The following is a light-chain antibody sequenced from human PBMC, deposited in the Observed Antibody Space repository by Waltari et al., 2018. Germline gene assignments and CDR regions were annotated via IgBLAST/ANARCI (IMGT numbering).Light chain of an antibody. CDR1: RSNIGIYY. CDR2: DNN. CDR3: GIWDSSLSAYI. J-gene: IGLJ1*01. V-gene: IGLV1-51*01. Sequence: QSVLPQPPSVSGDPGQRATNSCTGSRSNIGIYYVNCYQQFPGTAPKRLIYDNNKRPSGISDRFSGSKSGTSASLTITGLQPGDEADYYCGIWDSSLSAYIFGAGTRLTVL.